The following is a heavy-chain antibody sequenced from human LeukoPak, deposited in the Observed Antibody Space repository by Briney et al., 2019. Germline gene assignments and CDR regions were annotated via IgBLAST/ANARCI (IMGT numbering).Heavy chain of an antibody. V-gene: IGHV3-30*02. CDR2: IRSDGSNK. CDR1: GFTFGSYG. Sequence: GGSLRLSCAASGFTFGSYGMHWVRQAPGKGLEWVTFIRSDGSNKYYADSVKGRFTISRDNSKNTLYLQMNSLRADDTAVYYCARDQITTVRGIIARSTPYYDYHYMDVWGKGTTVTVSS. CDR3: ARDQITTVRGIIARSTPYYDYHYMDV. J-gene: IGHJ6*03. D-gene: IGHD3-10*01.